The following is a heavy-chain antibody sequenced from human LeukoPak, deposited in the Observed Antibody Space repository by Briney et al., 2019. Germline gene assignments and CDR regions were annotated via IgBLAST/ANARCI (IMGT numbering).Heavy chain of an antibody. J-gene: IGHJ4*02. D-gene: IGHD1-1*01. CDR3: AREWGRPLNDFVY. Sequence: PSETLSLTCTVSGGSISSYYWSWIRQPAGKGLEWIGRIYSSGSTNYNPSLISRVTMSVDTSKNQFSLKLSSVTAADTAVYYCAREWGRPLNDFVYWGQGTLVTVSS. CDR2: IYSSGST. V-gene: IGHV4-4*07. CDR1: GGSISSYY.